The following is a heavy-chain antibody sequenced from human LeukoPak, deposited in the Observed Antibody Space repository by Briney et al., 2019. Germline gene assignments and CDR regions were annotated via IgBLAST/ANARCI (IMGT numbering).Heavy chain of an antibody. V-gene: IGHV3-30*02. D-gene: IGHD2-2*01. CDR1: GFTYINYG. CDR2: IPYDGSNK. CDR3: AKAYCGSTIGYGGGKIDY. Sequence: QPGGSLRLSCAASGFTYINYGMHWVRQAPGKGLEWVTFIPYDGSNKYYADSVKGRFTISRDNSKNTLYLQMNSLRAEDTAVYYCAKAYCGSTIGYGGGKIDYWGQGTLVTVSS. J-gene: IGHJ4*02.